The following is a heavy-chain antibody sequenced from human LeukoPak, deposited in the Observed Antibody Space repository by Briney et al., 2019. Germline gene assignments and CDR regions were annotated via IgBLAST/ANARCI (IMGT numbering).Heavy chain of an antibody. CDR2: VSYDGTKI. CDR3: ARDRVQIWAYVGTFDS. Sequence: GGALTLSCPASGCTFSSYTMHGLRQTRGKGLEGVALVSYDGTKINYEDSVKGRFTMSRDISKNTLSLQMNRLRPEDTAVYYCARDRVQIWAYVGTFDSWGQGTLVTVSS. J-gene: IGHJ4*02. CDR1: GCTFSSYT. D-gene: IGHD5-18*01. V-gene: IGHV3-30-3*01.